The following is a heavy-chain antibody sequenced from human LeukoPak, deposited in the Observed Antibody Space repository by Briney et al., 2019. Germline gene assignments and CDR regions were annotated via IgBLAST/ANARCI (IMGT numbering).Heavy chain of an antibody. D-gene: IGHD6-13*01. CDR3: ARGRVAAAGTHDYYYYGMDV. CDR1: GGSFSGYY. J-gene: IGHJ6*02. CDR2: NNHSGST. Sequence: SETLSLTCAVYGGSFSGYYCSWIRQPPGKGLEWIGENNHSGSTNYNPSLKSRVTISVDTSKNQFSLKLSSVTAADTAVYYCARGRVAAAGTHDYYYYGMDVWGQGTTVTVSS. V-gene: IGHV4-34*01.